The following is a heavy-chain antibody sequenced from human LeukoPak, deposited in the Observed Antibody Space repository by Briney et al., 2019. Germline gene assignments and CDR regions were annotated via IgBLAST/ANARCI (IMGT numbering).Heavy chain of an antibody. Sequence: SETLSLTCTVSGGSISSYYWSWIRQPPGKGLEWIGYIYYSGSTNYNPSLKSRVTISVDTSKNQFSLKLSSVTAADTAVYYCARVTRGYPGYSYGYAFDYWGQGTLVTVSS. CDR2: IYYSGST. V-gene: IGHV4-59*01. J-gene: IGHJ4*02. CDR1: GGSISSYY. CDR3: ARVTRGYPGYSYGYAFDY. D-gene: IGHD5-18*01.